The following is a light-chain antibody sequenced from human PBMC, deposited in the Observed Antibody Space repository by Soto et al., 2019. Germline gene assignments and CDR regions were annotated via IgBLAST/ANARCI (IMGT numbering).Light chain of an antibody. J-gene: IGKJ3*01. CDR3: QQYVGSPFT. V-gene: IGKV3-20*01. CDR2: GAS. Sequence: EIVLTQSPGTLSLSPGERATLSCRASQSVSNSYLAWYQQKPGQAPRLLIYGASSRATGIPDRFRGSGSGTDFTLTISRLEPEDFAVYYCQQYVGSPFTFGPGTKVDVK. CDR1: QSVSNSY.